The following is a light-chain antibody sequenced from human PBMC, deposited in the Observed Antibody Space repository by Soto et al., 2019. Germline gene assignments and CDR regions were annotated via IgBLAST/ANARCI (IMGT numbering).Light chain of an antibody. CDR1: QSVLYTSNNNNY. Sequence: DIAMTQSPDSLAVSLGERAIINCKSSQSVLYTSNNNNYLAWYQQKPGQPPKLLIYWASTRESGVPDRFSGSGSGTDFTLTISSLQAEDVAAYYCQQYYSTPRTFGQGTKVEIK. CDR3: QQYYSTPRT. CDR2: WAS. V-gene: IGKV4-1*01. J-gene: IGKJ1*01.